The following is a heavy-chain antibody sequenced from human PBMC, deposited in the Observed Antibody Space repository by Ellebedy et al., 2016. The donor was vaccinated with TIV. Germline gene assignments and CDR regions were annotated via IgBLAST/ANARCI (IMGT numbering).Heavy chain of an antibody. CDR3: ARRGRGDAFDI. J-gene: IGHJ3*02. CDR1: GYSFAPYW. V-gene: IGHV5-51*01. CDR2: IYPLDSDT. D-gene: IGHD3-10*01. Sequence: GESLKISCKGGGYSFAPYWIAWVRQMPGEGLEWMGIIYPLDSDTIYGPSFRGQVTISADKSINTVYLEWSSLRASDTAVYYCARRGRGDAFDIWGQGTMVTVSS.